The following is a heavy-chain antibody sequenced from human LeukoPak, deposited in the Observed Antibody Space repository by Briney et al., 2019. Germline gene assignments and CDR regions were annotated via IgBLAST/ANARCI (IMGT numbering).Heavy chain of an antibody. Sequence: GGSLRLSCAASGFTFSSYGMHWVRQAPGKGLEWVAVIWYDGSNKYYADSVKGRFTISRDNSKNTLYPQMNSLRAEDTAVYYCARDVYLTGTFFDYWGQGTLVTVSS. CDR1: GFTFSSYG. CDR3: ARDVYLTGTFFDY. D-gene: IGHD1-7*01. J-gene: IGHJ4*02. CDR2: IWYDGSNK. V-gene: IGHV3-33*01.